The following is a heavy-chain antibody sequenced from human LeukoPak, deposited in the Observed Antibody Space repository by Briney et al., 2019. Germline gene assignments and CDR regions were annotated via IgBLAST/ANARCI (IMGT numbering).Heavy chain of an antibody. CDR3: AKDAQWLTNYYNYYMDV. V-gene: IGHV3-30*18. D-gene: IGHD6-19*01. CDR2: ISYDGSKK. J-gene: IGHJ6*03. Sequence: GGSLRLSCAASGFTFSSYGMHWVRQAPGKGLEWVAVISYDGSKKHYADSVKGRFTISRDNSKNTLYLQMDSLRAEDTAVYYCAKDAQWLTNYYNYYMDVWGKGTTVTVSS. CDR1: GFTFSSYG.